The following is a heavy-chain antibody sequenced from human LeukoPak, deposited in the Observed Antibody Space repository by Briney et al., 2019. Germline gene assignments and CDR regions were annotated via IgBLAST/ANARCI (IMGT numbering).Heavy chain of an antibody. CDR3: ARDSEETMVTLFDY. D-gene: IGHD4/OR15-4a*01. V-gene: IGHV1-18*01. CDR1: GYTFTSYG. Sequence: ASVNVSCKASGYTFTSYGISWVRQAPGQGLEGMGWISAYNGNTNYAQKLQGRVTMTTDTSTSTAYMELRSLRSDDTAVYYCARDSEETMVTLFDYWGQGTLVTASS. CDR2: ISAYNGNT. J-gene: IGHJ4*02.